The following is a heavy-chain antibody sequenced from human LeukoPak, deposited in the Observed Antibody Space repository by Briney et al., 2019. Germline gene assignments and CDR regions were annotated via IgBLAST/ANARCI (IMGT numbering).Heavy chain of an antibody. CDR1: GFTFSSYG. J-gene: IGHJ4*02. CDR3: AKDFDY. V-gene: IGHV3-30*18. CDR2: ISYGGSNK. Sequence: GGSLRLSCAASGFTFSSYGMHWVRQAPGKGLEWVGVISYGGSNKYYADSVKGRFTISRDNSKNTPDLQMNSLRAEDTAVYYCAKDFDYWGQGTLVTVSS.